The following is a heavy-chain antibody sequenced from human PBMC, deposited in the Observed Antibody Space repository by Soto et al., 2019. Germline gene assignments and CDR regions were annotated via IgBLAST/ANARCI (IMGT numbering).Heavy chain of an antibody. Sequence: GESLKISCKGCGYSFTGYWVGWVRQMSGKGLEWMGIIYPGDSDTRYSPSFQGQVTISADTSVSTAYLQWSSLKASDTAIYYCXRLSILATVTTPFDYWGQGTLVTVSS. D-gene: IGHD4-17*01. V-gene: IGHV5-51*01. CDR1: GYSFTGYW. CDR2: IYPGDSDT. J-gene: IGHJ4*02. CDR3: XRLSILATVTTPFDY.